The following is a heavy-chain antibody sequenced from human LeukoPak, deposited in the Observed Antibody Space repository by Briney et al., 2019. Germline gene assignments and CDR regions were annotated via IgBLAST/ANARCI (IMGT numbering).Heavy chain of an antibody. Sequence: PGGSLRLSCVVSGFNFDNFAMHWVRQPLGKGLEWVAVISYDGSNKYYADSVKGRFTISRDNSKNTLYLQMNSLRADDTAVYYCARDSEGDGYNFDTWGRGTLVTVSS. CDR2: ISYDGSNK. V-gene: IGHV3-30*14. CDR3: ARDSEGDGYNFDT. CDR1: GFNFDNFA. D-gene: IGHD5-24*01. J-gene: IGHJ5*02.